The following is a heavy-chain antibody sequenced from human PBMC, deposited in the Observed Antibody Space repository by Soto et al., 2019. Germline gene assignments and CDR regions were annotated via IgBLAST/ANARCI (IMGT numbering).Heavy chain of an antibody. D-gene: IGHD2-8*01. CDR2: IYYSGST. Sequence: SETLSLTCTVSGGSINSGDYYWSWIRQPPGKGLEWIGYIYYSGSTSFNPSLKSRVTMSVDTSKNQFSLKLGSVTAADTAVYYCARKRQGYCTNGVCYTFDYWGQGTLVTVSS. J-gene: IGHJ4*02. V-gene: IGHV4-30-4*01. CDR3: ARKRQGYCTNGVCYTFDY. CDR1: GGSINSGDYY.